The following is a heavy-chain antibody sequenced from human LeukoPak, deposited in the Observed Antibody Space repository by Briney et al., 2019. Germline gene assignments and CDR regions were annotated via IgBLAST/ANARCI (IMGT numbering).Heavy chain of an antibody. V-gene: IGHV4-34*01. Sequence: SETLSLTCAVSGGSFSGYYWSWIRQPPGKGLEWIGEINHSGSTNYNPSLKSRVTISVDTSKNQFSLKLSSVTAADTAVYYCATTGSGYNQYYFDYWGQGTLVTVSS. CDR1: GGSFSGYY. CDR2: INHSGST. D-gene: IGHD3-10*01. CDR3: ATTGSGYNQYYFDY. J-gene: IGHJ4*02.